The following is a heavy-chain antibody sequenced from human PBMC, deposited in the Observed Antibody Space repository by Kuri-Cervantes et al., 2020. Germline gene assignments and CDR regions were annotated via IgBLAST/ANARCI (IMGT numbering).Heavy chain of an antibody. V-gene: IGHV1-69*06. D-gene: IGHD2-15*01. CDR3: ATALCSGGSCYLRRNWYFDL. CDR1: GYTFTSYD. J-gene: IGHJ2*01. CDR2: IIPLFRTP. Sequence: SVKVSCKPSGYTFTSYDLNWVRQAPGQGLEWMGGIIPLFRTPNYAQRFQGRVTITADISTYTAYMELSSLRSDDTAVYYCATALCSGGSCYLRRNWYFDLWGRGTRVTVSS.